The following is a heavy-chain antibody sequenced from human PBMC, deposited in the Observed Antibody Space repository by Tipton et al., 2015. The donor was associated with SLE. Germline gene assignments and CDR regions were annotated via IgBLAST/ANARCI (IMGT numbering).Heavy chain of an antibody. D-gene: IGHD3-16*01. CDR2: INHSGST. CDR3: ARGLVGGGGFDY. V-gene: IGHV4-34*01. Sequence: LRLSCAVYGGSFSGYYWGWIRQPPGKGLEWIGEINHSGSTNYNPSLKSRVTISVDTSKNQFSLKLSSVTAADTAVYYCARGLVGGGGFDYWGQGTLVTVSS. CDR1: GGSFSGYY. J-gene: IGHJ4*02.